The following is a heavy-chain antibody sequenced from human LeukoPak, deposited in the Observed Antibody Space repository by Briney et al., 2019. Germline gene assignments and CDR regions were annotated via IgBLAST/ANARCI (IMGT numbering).Heavy chain of an antibody. CDR2: IGSSSRYI. Sequence: GGSLRLSCAASGFTFNIYTMTWVRQAPGKGLVWVSSIGSSSRYIYYADSVKGRFTISRDNDKNSVYLQMNSLRAEDTAVYYCARDCSSSAFDIWGQGTMVTVSS. CDR3: ARDCSSSAFDI. V-gene: IGHV3-21*01. CDR1: GFTFNIYT. J-gene: IGHJ3*02. D-gene: IGHD2-15*01.